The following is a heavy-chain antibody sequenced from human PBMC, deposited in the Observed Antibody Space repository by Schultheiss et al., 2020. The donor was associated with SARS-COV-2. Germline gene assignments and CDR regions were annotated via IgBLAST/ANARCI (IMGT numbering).Heavy chain of an antibody. D-gene: IGHD6-6*01. CDR3: ARDTSIASYFDY. V-gene: IGHV4-59*06. CDR1: GGSISNYY. J-gene: IGHJ4*02. Sequence: SETLSLTCTVSGGSISNYYWTWIRQPPGKGLEWIGYIYYSGSTYYNPSLKSRVTISVDTSKNQFSLKLSSVTAADTAVYYCARDTSIASYFDYWGQGTLVTVSS. CDR2: IYYSGST.